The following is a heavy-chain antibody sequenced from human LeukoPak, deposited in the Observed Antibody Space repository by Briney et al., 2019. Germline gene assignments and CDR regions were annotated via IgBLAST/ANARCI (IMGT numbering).Heavy chain of an antibody. Sequence: PGGSLRLSCAASGFTVSSNYMSWVRQAPGKGLEWIGEINHSGSTNYNPSLKSRVTISVDTSKNQFSLKLSSVTAADTAVYYCARHGFNGVRRWWFDPWGQGTLVTVSS. D-gene: IGHD2-8*01. J-gene: IGHJ5*02. V-gene: IGHV4-34*01. CDR1: GFTVSSNY. CDR2: INHSGST. CDR3: ARHGFNGVRRWWFDP.